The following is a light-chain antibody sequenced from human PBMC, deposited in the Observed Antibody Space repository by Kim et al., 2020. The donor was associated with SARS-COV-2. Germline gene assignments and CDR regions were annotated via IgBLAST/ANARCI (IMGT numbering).Light chain of an antibody. CDR3: QQYGDSPKT. Sequence: EIVLTQSPDTLSLFPGERATLSCRASQRVTGTYLAWYQHKPGQAPRLLISDAASRAAGIPDRFSGNGSGTDFTLTINRLEPGDSAVYHCQQYGDSPKTFGQGTKVEI. CDR1: QRVTGTY. CDR2: DAA. V-gene: IGKV3-20*01. J-gene: IGKJ1*01.